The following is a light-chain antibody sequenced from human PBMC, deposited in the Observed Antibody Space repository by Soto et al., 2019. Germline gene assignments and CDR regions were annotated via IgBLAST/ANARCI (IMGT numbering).Light chain of an antibody. CDR2: QVS. J-gene: IGKJ1*01. V-gene: IGKV2-24*01. Sequence: DIVMTQTPLSSPVTLGQPASISCRSSQRLVHSDGKTYLSWFKQRPGQPPRLLIYQVSNRFSGVPDRFSGSGADTDFTLRISRVEAEDVGVYYCIQVKHFPWTFGQGTKVDIX. CDR3: IQVKHFPWT. CDR1: QRLVHSDGKTY.